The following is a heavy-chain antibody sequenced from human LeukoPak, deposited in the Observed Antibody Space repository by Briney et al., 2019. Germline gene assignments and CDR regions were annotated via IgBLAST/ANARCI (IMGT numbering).Heavy chain of an antibody. J-gene: IGHJ4*02. Sequence: RSLRLSCAASGFTFSSYAFHWVRQAPGKGLEWVALISDHESGSNEYYAASVKGRFTISRDNSRKTLSLQMNTLRIEDTAVYYCARSRGYCGGEAQCDFTYWGQGTLVTVSS. V-gene: IGHV3-30-3*01. CDR3: ARSRGYCGGEAQCDFTY. CDR1: GFTFSSYA. D-gene: IGHD2-21*01. CDR2: ISDHESGSNE.